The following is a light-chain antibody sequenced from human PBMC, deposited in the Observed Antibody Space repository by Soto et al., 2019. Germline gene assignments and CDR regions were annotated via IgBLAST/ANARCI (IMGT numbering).Light chain of an antibody. J-gene: IGKJ3*01. CDR2: RTS. CDR1: RSIGTA. Sequence: KLTQSPPSLSEYFGERATFSCRASRSIGTALNWYQQKPERAPMLLIYRTSSLQSGVPARFSGSGSGTDFTLTISSLQPEDFATYYCQQGYSTPFTFGHGAKVAI. V-gene: IGKV1-39*01. CDR3: QQGYSTPFT.